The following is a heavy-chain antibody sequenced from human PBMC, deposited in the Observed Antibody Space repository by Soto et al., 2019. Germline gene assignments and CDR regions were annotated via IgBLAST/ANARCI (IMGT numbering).Heavy chain of an antibody. V-gene: IGHV2-5*02. J-gene: IGHJ4*02. D-gene: IGHD3-22*01. CDR2: IYWDDDK. Sequence: QITLKESGPTLVKPTQTLTLTCTFSGFSLSTSGVGVGWIRQPPGKALEWLALIYWDDDKRYSPSLNSRLTITKDTSKNQVVLTMTNMDPVDTATYYCAHLNTGHRSGYYLDYWGQGTLVTVSS. CDR1: GFSLSTSGVG. CDR3: AHLNTGHRSGYYLDY.